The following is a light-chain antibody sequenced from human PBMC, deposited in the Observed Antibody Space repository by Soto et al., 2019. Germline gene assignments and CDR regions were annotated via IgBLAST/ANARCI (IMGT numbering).Light chain of an antibody. V-gene: IGKV1-39*01. CDR3: QQSYSTPET. Sequence: DIQMTQSPSSLSASVGDRVTITCRASQSISSFLNWYQQKPGKAPRLLIYAASSLQSGVPSRFCASGSGTDFTLTISSLQPEDFATYYCQQSYSTPETFGQGTKVEIK. CDR1: QSISSF. J-gene: IGKJ1*01. CDR2: AAS.